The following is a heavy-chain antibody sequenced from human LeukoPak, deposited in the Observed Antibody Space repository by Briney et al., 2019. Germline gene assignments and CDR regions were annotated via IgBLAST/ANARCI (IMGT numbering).Heavy chain of an antibody. CDR2: INHSGST. Sequence: SETLSLTCAVYGGSFSGYYWSWIRQPPGKGREWIGEINHSGSTNYNPSLKSRVTISVDTSRNQFSLKLSSVTAADTAVYYCARGRKERVVRQRLYDYWGQGTLVTISS. D-gene: IGHD3-3*01. J-gene: IGHJ4*02. CDR1: GGSFSGYY. V-gene: IGHV4-34*01. CDR3: ARGRKERVVRQRLYDY.